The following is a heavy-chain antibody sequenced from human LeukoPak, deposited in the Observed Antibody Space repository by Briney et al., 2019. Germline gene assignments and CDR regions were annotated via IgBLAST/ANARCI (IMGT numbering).Heavy chain of an antibody. Sequence: ASETLSLTCTVSGGSISSGPYYWIWIRQHPGKGLEWIGYITYSGNTYYYPALNSRVTVSLDTSKTQFSLKLSSVTAADTAVYYCASGTTAFDYWGQGTLVTVSS. V-gene: IGHV4-31*03. J-gene: IGHJ4*02. CDR1: GGSISSGPYY. CDR2: ITYSGNT. D-gene: IGHD1-7*01. CDR3: ASGTTAFDY.